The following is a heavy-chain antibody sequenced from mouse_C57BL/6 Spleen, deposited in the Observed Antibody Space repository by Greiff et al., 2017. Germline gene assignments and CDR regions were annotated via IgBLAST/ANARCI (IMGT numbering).Heavy chain of an antibody. Sequence: QVQLKQSGAELMKPGASVKLSCKATGYTFTGYWIEWVKQRPGHGLEWIGEILPGSGSTNYNEKFKGKATFTADTSSNTAYMQLSSLTTEDSAIYYCARPFAYYSNYVDAMDYWGQGTSVTVSS. V-gene: IGHV1-9*01. CDR3: ARPFAYYSNYVDAMDY. CDR2: ILPGSGST. J-gene: IGHJ4*01. CDR1: GYTFTGYW. D-gene: IGHD2-5*01.